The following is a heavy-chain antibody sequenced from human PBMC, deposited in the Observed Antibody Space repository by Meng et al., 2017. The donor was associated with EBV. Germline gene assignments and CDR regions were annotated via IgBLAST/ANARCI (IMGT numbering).Heavy chain of an antibody. CDR1: GFSLSTSGVG. J-gene: IGHJ5*02. D-gene: IGHD6-13*01. CDR2: IYWDDDK. CDR3: AHRRDEYSSSWYGWFDP. Sequence: QITLKESGPTLVKPTHTLTLTCTFSGFSLSTSGVGVGWIRQPPGKALEWLALIYWDDDKRYSPSLKSRLTITKDTSKNQVVLTMTNMDPVDTATYYCAHRRDEYSSSWYGWFDPWGQGTLVTVSS. V-gene: IGHV2-5*02.